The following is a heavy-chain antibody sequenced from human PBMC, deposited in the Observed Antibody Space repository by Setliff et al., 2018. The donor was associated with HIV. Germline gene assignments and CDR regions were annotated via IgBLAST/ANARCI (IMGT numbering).Heavy chain of an antibody. CDR3: ANSGHWELLQYFDS. V-gene: IGHV4-34*01. CDR1: GESFSGYY. J-gene: IGHJ4*02. CDR2: INHSGRA. Sequence: PSETLSLTCAVYGESFSGYYWSWIRQPAGKGLEWLGEINHSGRAKYNPSLKSRASISADTSKNQFSLRLTSVTAADTAVYYCANSGHWELLQYFDSWGQGTLVTVSS. D-gene: IGHD1-26*01.